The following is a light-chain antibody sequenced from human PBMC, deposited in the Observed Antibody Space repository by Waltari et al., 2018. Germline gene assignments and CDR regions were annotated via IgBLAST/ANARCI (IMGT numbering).Light chain of an antibody. Sequence: QSVLTQPPSVSGTPGQRVTISCGGSTSNIRAGHDVPWSQHLPGTAPKLLIYGNNNRPSGVPDRFSGSKSGTSASLAITGLQADDEADYFCQSFDNMLSGGVVFGGGTKLAVL. CDR3: QSFDNMLSGGVV. V-gene: IGLV1-40*01. CDR2: GNN. J-gene: IGLJ2*01. CDR1: TSNIRAGHD.